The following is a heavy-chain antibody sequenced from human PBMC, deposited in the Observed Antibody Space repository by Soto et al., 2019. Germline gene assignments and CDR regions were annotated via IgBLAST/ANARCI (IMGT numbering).Heavy chain of an antibody. D-gene: IGHD6-19*01. Sequence: EVQLVESGGGLVQPGGSLRLSCAASGLTFSSYCMHWGRQAPGKGLVWVSLISTDGSVTTYTDSVKGRFTTSRDNANNTRYLQMNSLRTEDKAVYYCARAPYSSGWGGFDYWGQGPLVTVSS. J-gene: IGHJ4*02. V-gene: IGHV3-74*01. CDR1: GLTFSSYC. CDR3: ARAPYSSGWGGFDY. CDR2: ISTDGSVT.